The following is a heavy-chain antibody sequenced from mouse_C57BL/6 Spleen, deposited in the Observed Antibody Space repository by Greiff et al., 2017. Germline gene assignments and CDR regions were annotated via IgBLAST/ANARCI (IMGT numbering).Heavy chain of an antibody. Sequence: QVQLQQSGAELVKPGASVKISCKASGYAFSSYWMNWVKQRPGKGLEWIGQIYPGDGDTNYNGKFKGKATLTADKSSSTAYMQLSSLTSEDSAVYFCAREGIGSSWGYCDVWGTGTTVTVSS. CDR3: AREGIGSSWGYCDV. J-gene: IGHJ1*03. D-gene: IGHD1-1*01. V-gene: IGHV1-80*01. CDR1: GYAFSSYW. CDR2: IYPGDGDT.